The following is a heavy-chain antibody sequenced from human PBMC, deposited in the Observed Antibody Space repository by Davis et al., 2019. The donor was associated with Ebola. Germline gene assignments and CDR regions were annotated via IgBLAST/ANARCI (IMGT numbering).Heavy chain of an antibody. D-gene: IGHD3-3*01. V-gene: IGHV3-21*01. CDR1: GFTFSSYS. CDR2: ISYSSSYI. CDR3: ARAGRITIFGVANFDY. Sequence: GESLKISCAASGFTFSSYSMNWVRQAPGKGLEWVSSISYSSSYIYYADSVKGRFTISRDNAKNSLYLQMNSLRAEDTAVYYCARAGRITIFGVANFDYWGQGALVTVSS. J-gene: IGHJ4*02.